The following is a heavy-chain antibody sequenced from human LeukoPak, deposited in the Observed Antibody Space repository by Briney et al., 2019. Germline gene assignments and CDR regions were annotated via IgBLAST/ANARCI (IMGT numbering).Heavy chain of an antibody. J-gene: IGHJ3*02. D-gene: IGHD3-22*01. CDR2: INPNSGGT. Sequence: ASVKVSCKASGYTFTDYYMNWVRQAPGQGLEWLGWINPNSGGTNYAQKFQGRVTMTRDTSTSTAYMELRRLAPDDTAESYSARPSTFYYDSSNYYPDAFDIWGRGTMVTVSS. CDR3: ARPSTFYYDSSNYYPDAFDI. V-gene: IGHV1-2*02. CDR1: GYTFTDYY.